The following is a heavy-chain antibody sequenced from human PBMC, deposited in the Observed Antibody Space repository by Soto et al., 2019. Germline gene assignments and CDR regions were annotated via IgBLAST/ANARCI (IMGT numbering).Heavy chain of an antibody. Sequence: GASVKVSCKASGGTFSSYAISWVRQAPGQGLEWMGGIIPIFGTANYAQKFQGRVTITADESTSTAYMELSSLRSEDTAVYYCARDEVNWNPYYYYGMDVWGQGTTVTVSS. D-gene: IGHD1-1*01. V-gene: IGHV1-69*13. CDR2: IIPIFGTA. J-gene: IGHJ6*02. CDR1: GGTFSSYA. CDR3: ARDEVNWNPYYYYGMDV.